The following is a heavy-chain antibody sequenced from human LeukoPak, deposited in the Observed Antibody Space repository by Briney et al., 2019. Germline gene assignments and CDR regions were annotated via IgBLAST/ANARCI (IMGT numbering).Heavy chain of an antibody. CDR1: GFTFSSYW. J-gene: IGHJ4*02. V-gene: IGHV3-7*01. D-gene: IGHD5-24*01. CDR3: ASWRWLQSDVDY. CDR2: IKQDGREK. Sequence: PGGSLRLSCAASGFTFSSYWMSWVRQAPGKGLEWVANIKQDGREKYYVDSVKGRFTISRDNAKNSLYLQMNSLRAEDTAVYYCASWRWLQSDVDYWGQGTLVTVSS.